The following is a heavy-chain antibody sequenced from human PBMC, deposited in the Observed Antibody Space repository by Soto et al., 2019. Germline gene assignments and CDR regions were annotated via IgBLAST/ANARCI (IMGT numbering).Heavy chain of an antibody. CDR1: GYPFTHYG. J-gene: IGHJ6*02. CDR3: ATDGSGSYYVQKYYYGMDV. CDR2: MNPSTGNT. Sequence: ASVKVACKSSGYPFTHYGITWVRQAPGQGLEWMGWMNPSTGNTDSAEKFQGRLTMTRNTSISTVYMELSSLSFEDTAVYYCATDGSGSYYVQKYYYGMDVWGQGTTVTVSS. D-gene: IGHD3-10*01. V-gene: IGHV1-8*02.